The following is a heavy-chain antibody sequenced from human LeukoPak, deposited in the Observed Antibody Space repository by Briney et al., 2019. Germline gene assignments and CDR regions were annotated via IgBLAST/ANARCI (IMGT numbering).Heavy chain of an antibody. D-gene: IGHD3-3*01. CDR3: GRAFWSGSPFDY. Sequence: ASVKVSCKASGYTFTSYYMHWVRQAPGQGLEWMGIINPSGGSTGYAQEFQGRVTMTRDTSTSTVYMELTSLRSEDTAVYFCGRAFWSGSPFDYWGQGTLVTVSS. CDR2: INPSGGST. J-gene: IGHJ4*02. CDR1: GYTFTSYY. V-gene: IGHV1-46*03.